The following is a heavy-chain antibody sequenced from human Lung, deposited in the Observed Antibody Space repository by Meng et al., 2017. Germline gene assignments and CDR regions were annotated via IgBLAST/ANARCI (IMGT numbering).Heavy chain of an antibody. CDR2: MNPNSGDT. CDR3: AREGGSSSHFDY. V-gene: IGHV1-2*06. D-gene: IGHD6-6*01. J-gene: IGHJ4*02. CDR1: GYTFTDYY. Sequence: QVQLVQSGAEVKRPGASVRVSCKASGYTFTDYYMQWVRQAPGQGLEWMGRMNPNSGDTKYAQKFQGRVTMTGYTSISTAYMELSRLTSDDTAVYYCAREGGSSSHFDYWGQETLVPSPQ.